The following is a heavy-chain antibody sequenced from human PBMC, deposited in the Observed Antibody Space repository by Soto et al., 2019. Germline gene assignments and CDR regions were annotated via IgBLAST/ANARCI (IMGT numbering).Heavy chain of an antibody. J-gene: IGHJ6*02. CDR3: PGVGSSGGGYYYYGMDV. D-gene: IGHD3-22*01. CDR1: GGTFSSYA. Sequence: QVQLVQSGAEVKKPGFSVKVSCKASGGTFSSYAISWVRQAPGQGLEWMGGIIPIFGTANYAQKFQGRVTITGEKATRKDYVELSRLRAEDTAVYYCPGVGSSGGGYYYYGMDVWGQGTTVTVSS. V-gene: IGHV1-69*06. CDR2: IIPIFGTA.